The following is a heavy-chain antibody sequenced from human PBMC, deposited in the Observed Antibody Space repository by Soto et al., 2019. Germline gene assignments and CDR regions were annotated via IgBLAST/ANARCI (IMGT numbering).Heavy chain of an antibody. CDR3: ARCWDLSHYYHGMDV. D-gene: IGHD1-26*01. CDR2: ISFDGRNK. CDR1: GFTFSSYP. Sequence: QVQLVESGGGVVQPGRSLRLSCAASGFTFSSYPMHWVRQAPGKGLEWVAVISFDGRNKYYVDSVKGRFTISRDNSKNTLYLQMNSLRAEDTAVYYCARCWDLSHYYHGMDVWGQGTTVTVSS. V-gene: IGHV3-30*04. J-gene: IGHJ6*02.